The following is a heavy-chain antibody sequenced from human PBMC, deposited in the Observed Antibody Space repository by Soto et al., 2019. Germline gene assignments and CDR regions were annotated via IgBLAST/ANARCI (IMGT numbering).Heavy chain of an antibody. Sequence: QLQLQESGPGLVKPSETLSLTCTVSGGSISSSTYFWGWIRQPPGKGLEWIGSIDYSGTTYYNTSLRTRATVSVDTSKNQFPLKLSSVTAADTAVYYCARHGANSGSYSDYLQHWGQGTLVTVSS. V-gene: IGHV4-39*01. D-gene: IGHD1-26*01. CDR3: ARHGANSGSYSDYLQH. CDR1: GGSISSSTYF. CDR2: IDYSGTT. J-gene: IGHJ1*01.